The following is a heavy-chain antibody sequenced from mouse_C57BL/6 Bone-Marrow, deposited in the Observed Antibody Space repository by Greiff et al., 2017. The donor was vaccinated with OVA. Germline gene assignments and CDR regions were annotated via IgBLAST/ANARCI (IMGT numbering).Heavy chain of an antibody. CDR1: GYTFTSYC. V-gene: IGHV1-64*01. CDR3: ARRMNDSCAFGD. Sequence: QVQLQQPGAELVKPGASVKLSCKASGYTFTSYCMHWVKQRPGQGLEWIGMIHPNSGSTKYNEKFKSKATLTVDKSSSTAYMQLSRLTSEDSAVYYCARRMNDSCAFGDWGTGTTVTVSS. D-gene: IGHD2-12*01. J-gene: IGHJ1*03. CDR2: IHPNSGST.